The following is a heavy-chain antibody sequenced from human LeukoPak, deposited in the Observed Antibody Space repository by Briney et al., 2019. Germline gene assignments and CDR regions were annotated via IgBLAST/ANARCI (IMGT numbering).Heavy chain of an antibody. V-gene: IGHV4-38-2*02. CDR1: GYPISSGYY. J-gene: IGHJ6*03. CDR3: ASLAGGQQLVRGYYYYYMDV. Sequence: PSETLSLTCTVSGYPISSGYYWGWIRQPPGKGLEWIGSIYHSGSTYYNPSLKSRVTISVDTSKNQFSLKLSSVTAADTAVYYCASLAGGQQLVRGYYYYYMDVWGKGTTVTVSS. D-gene: IGHD6-13*01. CDR2: IYHSGST.